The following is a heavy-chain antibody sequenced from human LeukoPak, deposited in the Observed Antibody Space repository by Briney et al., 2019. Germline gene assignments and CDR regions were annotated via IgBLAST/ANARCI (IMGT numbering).Heavy chain of an antibody. CDR2: IIPIFGTA. Sequence: SVKVSCKASGGTFISYAISWVRQAPGQGLEWMGGIIPIFGTANYAQKFQGRVTITTDESTRTAYMELSSLRSEDTAVYYCARDHCSSTSCYDSNYYYYYMDVWGKGATVTVSS. J-gene: IGHJ6*03. CDR1: GGTFISYA. CDR3: ARDHCSSTSCYDSNYYYYYMDV. V-gene: IGHV1-69*05. D-gene: IGHD2-2*01.